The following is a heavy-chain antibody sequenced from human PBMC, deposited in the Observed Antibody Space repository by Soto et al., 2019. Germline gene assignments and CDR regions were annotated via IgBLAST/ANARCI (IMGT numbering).Heavy chain of an antibody. D-gene: IGHD1-20*01. V-gene: IGHV1-3*01. J-gene: IGHJ4*02. CDR1: GYTFNSYS. Sequence: GGPVKVFRKGSGYTFNSYSFHWVRQAPGQRLEWMGWINAGNGNTKYSQKFQGRVTITRDTSASTAYLELSSLRSEDTAVYYCARGITLPTPLDYWGQGTLVTVSS. CDR3: ARGITLPTPLDY. CDR2: INAGNGNT.